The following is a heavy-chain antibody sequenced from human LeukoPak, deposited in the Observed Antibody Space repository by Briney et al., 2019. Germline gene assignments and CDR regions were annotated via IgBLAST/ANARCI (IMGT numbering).Heavy chain of an antibody. CDR1: GGSISSYY. Sequence: SETLSLTRTVSGGSISSYYWSWIRQPPGKGLEWIGYIYYSGSTNYNPSLKSRVTISVDTSKNQFSLKLSSVTAADTAVYYCARLSIQPEDYGMDVWGQGTTVTVSS. CDR3: ARLSIQPEDYGMDV. D-gene: IGHD5-18*01. J-gene: IGHJ6*02. CDR2: IYYSGST. V-gene: IGHV4-59*08.